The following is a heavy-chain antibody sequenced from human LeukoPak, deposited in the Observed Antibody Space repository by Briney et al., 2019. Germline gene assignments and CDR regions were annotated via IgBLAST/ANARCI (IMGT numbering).Heavy chain of an antibody. CDR2: DGSNK. V-gene: IGHV3-30-3*01. CDR1: GFTFSNYA. Sequence: PGRSLRLSCAASGFTFSNYAMHWVRQAPGKGLEWVAYDGSNKYYADSVKGRFTISRDNSKNTLYLQMNSLRAEDSAVYYCARDGPYFDYWGQGTLVTVSS. CDR3: ARDGPYFDY. J-gene: IGHJ4*02.